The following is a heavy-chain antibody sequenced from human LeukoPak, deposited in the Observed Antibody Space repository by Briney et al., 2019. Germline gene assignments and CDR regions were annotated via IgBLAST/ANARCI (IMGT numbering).Heavy chain of an antibody. D-gene: IGHD3-10*01. V-gene: IGHV3-23*01. Sequence: GGSLRLSCAASGFTFSSYGMSWVRQAPGKGLEWVSAIGGRDGSTYYADSVKGRFTISRDNSKNTLYVQMNSLRAEDTAVYYCARGHYYGSGSLDYWGQGTLVTVSS. J-gene: IGHJ4*02. CDR3: ARGHYYGSGSLDY. CDR1: GFTFSSYG. CDR2: IGGRDGST.